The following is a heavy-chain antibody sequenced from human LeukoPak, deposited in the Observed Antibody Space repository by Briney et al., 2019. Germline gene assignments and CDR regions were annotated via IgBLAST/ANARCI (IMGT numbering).Heavy chain of an antibody. D-gene: IGHD6-13*01. Sequence: PSETLSLTCTVSGGSISSYYWSWIRQPPGKGLEWIGYIYYSGSTNCNPSLKSRVTISVDTSKNQFSLKLSSVTAADTAVYYCARDAAAPTVSYYYYGMDVWGQGTTVTVSS. V-gene: IGHV4-59*01. CDR1: GGSISSYY. J-gene: IGHJ6*02. CDR3: ARDAAAPTVSYYYYGMDV. CDR2: IYYSGST.